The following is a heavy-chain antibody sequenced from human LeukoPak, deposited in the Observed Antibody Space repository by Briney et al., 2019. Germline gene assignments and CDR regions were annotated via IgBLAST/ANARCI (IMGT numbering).Heavy chain of an antibody. V-gene: IGHV3-23*01. CDR3: AKDRLKGIAAAGTGWFDS. CDR2: ISGSGIST. J-gene: IGHJ5*01. Sequence: RGSLRLSCAASGLTFSSYAMSWVRQAPGKGLEWVSGISGSGISTLYADSVQGRFIISRDNSNNTLYLEMNNLRAEDTAVYYCAKDRLKGIAAAGTGWFDSWGQGALVTVSS. D-gene: IGHD6-13*01. CDR1: GLTFSSYA.